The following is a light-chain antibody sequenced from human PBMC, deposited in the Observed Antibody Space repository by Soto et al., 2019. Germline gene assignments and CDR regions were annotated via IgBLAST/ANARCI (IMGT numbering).Light chain of an antibody. CDR3: RQYNSYPRT. J-gene: IGKJ1*01. CDR2: GAS. CDR1: QSVRSW. Sequence: DIQMTQSPSTLSASVGDRVTITCRASQSVRSWLAWYQQKPGKAPKLLIYGASSLESGVPSRFSGSGSGTEFTLTISSLQADDFATYYCRQYNSYPRTFGRGTKVEIK. V-gene: IGKV1-5*03.